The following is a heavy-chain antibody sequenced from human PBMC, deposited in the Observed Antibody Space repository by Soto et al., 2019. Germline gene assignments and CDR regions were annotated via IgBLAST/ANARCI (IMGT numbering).Heavy chain of an antibody. V-gene: IGHV3-7*04. D-gene: IGHD4-17*01. Sequence: EVQLVESGGGLVQPGGSLRLSCAASGFTFRSYWMSWVRQAPGKGLEWVANIKQDGSEKYYVDSVKGRFTISRDNVKNSLYLQMNSLRAEDTAVYYCARDLASTTIPNYWGQGTLVTVSS. CDR1: GFTFRSYW. CDR2: IKQDGSEK. CDR3: ARDLASTTIPNY. J-gene: IGHJ4*02.